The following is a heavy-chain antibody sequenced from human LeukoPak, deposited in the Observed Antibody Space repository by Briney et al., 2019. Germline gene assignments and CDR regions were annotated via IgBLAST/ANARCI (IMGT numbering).Heavy chain of an antibody. D-gene: IGHD1-26*01. J-gene: IGHJ4*02. Sequence: SETLSLTCDVYGGSFSGYYWSWIRQPPGKGLEWIGEINHSGSTNYNPSLKSRVTISVDTSKNQFSLKLSSVTAADTAVYYCARGRGWELLDYWGQGTLVTVSS. V-gene: IGHV4-34*01. CDR1: GGSFSGYY. CDR2: INHSGST. CDR3: ARGRGWELLDY.